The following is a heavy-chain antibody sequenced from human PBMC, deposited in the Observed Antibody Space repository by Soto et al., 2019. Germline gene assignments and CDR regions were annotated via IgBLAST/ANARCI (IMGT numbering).Heavy chain of an antibody. CDR1: GGTFSSYA. CDR2: IIPIFGTA. V-gene: IGHV1-69*13. J-gene: IGHJ5*02. Sequence: ASVKVSCKASGGTFSSYAMSWVRQAPGQGLEWMGGIIPIFGTANYAQKFQGRVTITADESTSTAYMELSSLRSEDTAVYYCARGGRAAAAAWFDPWGQGTLVTVSS. CDR3: ARGGRAAAAAWFDP. D-gene: IGHD6-13*01.